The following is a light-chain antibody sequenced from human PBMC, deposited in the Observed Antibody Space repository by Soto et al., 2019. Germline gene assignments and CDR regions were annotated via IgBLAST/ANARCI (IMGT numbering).Light chain of an antibody. CDR3: CQTTRFPWT. CDR1: QDVGNW. V-gene: IGKV1-12*01. CDR2: ASS. Sequence: DTQMTQSPSSASASVGDRVSITCRASQDVGNWLAWYQQKPGKAPKLLISASSSLQSGVPSRFSGSGSGTDFSLMISSLQPEDCAIDWCCQTTRFPWTFGQGTKVEIK. J-gene: IGKJ1*01.